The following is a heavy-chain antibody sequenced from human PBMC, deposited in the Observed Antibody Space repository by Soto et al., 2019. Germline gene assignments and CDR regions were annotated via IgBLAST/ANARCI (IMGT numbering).Heavy chain of an antibody. J-gene: IGHJ3*02. Sequence: SETLSLTCTVSGGPVRYAFSYWTWIRQPPGKGPEWMGYLSYTGSTYYNPSLRNRATISVDESSSLLSLRLSSVTAADTAVYYCARELEGGVFDIWGRGTLVTVSS. CDR1: GGPVRYAFSY. CDR2: LSYTGST. D-gene: IGHD2-8*02. V-gene: IGHV4-30-4*01. CDR3: ARELEGGVFDI.